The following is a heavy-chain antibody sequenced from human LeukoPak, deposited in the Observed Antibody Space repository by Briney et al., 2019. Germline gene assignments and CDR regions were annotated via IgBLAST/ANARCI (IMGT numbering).Heavy chain of an antibody. CDR2: ISHNGNA. CDR1: GYSVGSAYY. V-gene: IGHV4-38-2*02. CDR3: ARDPNWDSWFDP. D-gene: IGHD3-16*01. J-gene: IGHJ5*02. Sequence: SETLSLTCAVSGYSVGSAYYWVWIRQPPGKGLEWIGTISHNGNAYYNPSLKSRLAMSVETSKNQFSLHLNSVTAADTAVYFCARDPNWDSWFDPWGQGALVTGSS.